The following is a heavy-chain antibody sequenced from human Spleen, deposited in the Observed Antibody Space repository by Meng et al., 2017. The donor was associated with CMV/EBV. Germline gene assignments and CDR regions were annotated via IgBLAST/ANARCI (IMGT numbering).Heavy chain of an antibody. CDR2: ISSTISYI. CDR1: GFSLSNYS. V-gene: IGHV3-21*01. J-gene: IGHJ6*02. CDR3: TRDDTVLLPTSYYGMDV. D-gene: IGHD2-2*01. Sequence: GGSMRHSYAASGFSLSNYSMNWVRQAPGKGLEWVSSISSTISYIYYADSVKGRFTISRDNAKNTLYLQMNSLRAEDTAVYFCTRDDTVLLPTSYYGMDVWGQGTTVTVSS.